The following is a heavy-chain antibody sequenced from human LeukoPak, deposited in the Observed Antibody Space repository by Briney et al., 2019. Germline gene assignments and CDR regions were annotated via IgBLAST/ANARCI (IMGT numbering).Heavy chain of an antibody. J-gene: IGHJ6*02. CDR1: GFSFSSYA. D-gene: IGHD4-17*01. CDR3: AKRMTTVTTKIDYYYYGMDV. CDR2: ISGGGGST. V-gene: IGHV3-23*01. Sequence: GASLRLSCAASGFSFSSYAMTWVRQAPGKGLEWVSAISGGGGSTYFADSVKGRFTISRDNSKNTLYLQMNSLRAEDTAVYYCAKRMTTVTTKIDYYYYGMDVWGQGTTVTVSS.